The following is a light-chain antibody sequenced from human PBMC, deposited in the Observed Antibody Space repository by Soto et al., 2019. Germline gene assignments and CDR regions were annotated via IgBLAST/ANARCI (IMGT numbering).Light chain of an antibody. Sequence: DIQMTQSPSTLSASPGEGVTITCRASQSIGSWLAWYQQKPGKAPKLLIYKASSLQSGVPSRFSGSGSGTEFTLTISSLQPDDFATYYCQQYNSYPWTFGQGTKVDI. CDR2: KAS. V-gene: IGKV1-5*03. CDR3: QQYNSYPWT. J-gene: IGKJ1*01. CDR1: QSIGSW.